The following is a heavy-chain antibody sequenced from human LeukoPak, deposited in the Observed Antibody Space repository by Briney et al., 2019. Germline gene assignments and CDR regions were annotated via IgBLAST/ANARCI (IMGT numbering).Heavy chain of an antibody. D-gene: IGHD3-10*01. Sequence: ASAKVSCKVSGYTLTELSMHWVRQAPGKGLEWMGGFDPEDGETIYAQKFQGRVTMTEDTSTDTAYMELSSLRSEDTAVYYCARDTSGGWGPPDNWFDPWGQGTLVTVSS. J-gene: IGHJ5*02. CDR1: GYTLTELS. CDR3: ARDTSGGWGPPDNWFDP. CDR2: FDPEDGET. V-gene: IGHV1-24*01.